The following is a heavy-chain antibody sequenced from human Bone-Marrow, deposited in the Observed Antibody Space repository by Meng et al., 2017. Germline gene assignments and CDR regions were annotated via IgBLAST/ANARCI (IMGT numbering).Heavy chain of an antibody. V-gene: IGHV4-61*02. CDR1: GGSISSGSYY. D-gene: IGHD1-26*01. Sequence: SETLSLTCTVSGGSISSGSYYWSWIRQPAGKGLEWIGRIYTSGSTNYNPSLKSRVTISVDTSKNRFSLKLSSVTAADTAVYYCARSSGSYLYYFDYWGQGTLVTVSS. CDR3: ARSSGSYLYYFDY. CDR2: IYTSGST. J-gene: IGHJ4*02.